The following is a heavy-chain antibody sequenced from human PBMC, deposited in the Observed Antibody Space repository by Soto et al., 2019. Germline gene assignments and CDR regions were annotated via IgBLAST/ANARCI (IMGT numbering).Heavy chain of an antibody. CDR3: TRHVDCSGGSCYSGYYYYMDV. V-gene: IGHV3-73*01. D-gene: IGHD2-15*01. CDR2: IRSKPNTDAT. J-gene: IGHJ6*03. CDR1: GFTFSDSA. Sequence: EVQLVESGGGLVQPGGSLKLSCAASGFTFSDSAMHWVRQASGKGLDWVGRIRSKPNTDATAYAASVKGRFTISRDDSKNTAYLQMNSLKTEDTAVYYCTRHVDCSGGSCYSGYYYYMDVWGKGTTVTVSS.